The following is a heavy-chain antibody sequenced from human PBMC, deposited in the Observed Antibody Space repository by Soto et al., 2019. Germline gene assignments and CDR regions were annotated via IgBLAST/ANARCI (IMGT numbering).Heavy chain of an antibody. J-gene: IGHJ6*02. CDR1: GYTFTGYY. D-gene: IGHD5-12*01. V-gene: IGHV1-2*04. CDR2: INPSSGGA. Sequence: RASVNVSYKSSGYTFTGYYLHWVRQAPGQGLEWMGWINPSSGGANIAQKFQGWVTMTRDTSIDTAYMELTRLRSDDTAVYYCARDVAMGDYYHYGMDVWGQGTPVTVSS. CDR3: ARDVAMGDYYHYGMDV.